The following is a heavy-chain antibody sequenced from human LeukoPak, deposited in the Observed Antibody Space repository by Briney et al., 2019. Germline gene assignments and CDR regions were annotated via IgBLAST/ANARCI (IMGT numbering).Heavy chain of an antibody. CDR1: GGSISSGSYY. CDR3: ARIGTKRKGFRSGTYYVPDAFDI. V-gene: IGHV4-61*02. Sequence: PSETLSLTCTVSGGSISSGSYYWSWIRQPAGKGLEWIGRIYTSGSTNYNPSLKSRVTISVDTSKNQFSLKLSSVTAADTAVYLCARIGTKRKGFRSGTYYVPDAFDIWGQGTMVTVSS. D-gene: IGHD3-10*01. CDR2: IYTSGST. J-gene: IGHJ3*02.